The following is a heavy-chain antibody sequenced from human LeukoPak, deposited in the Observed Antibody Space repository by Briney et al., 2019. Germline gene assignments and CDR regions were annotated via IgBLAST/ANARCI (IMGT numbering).Heavy chain of an antibody. D-gene: IGHD6-6*01. CDR1: GYTFTSYY. Sequence: GASVKVSCKASGYTFTSYYMHWVRQAPGQGLEWMGITNPSGGSTSYAQKFQGRVTMTRDMSTSTVYMELSSLRSEDTAVYYCASTGWYSSSPGRDAFDIWGQGTMVTVSS. CDR3: ASTGWYSSSPGRDAFDI. V-gene: IGHV1-46*01. J-gene: IGHJ3*02. CDR2: TNPSGGST.